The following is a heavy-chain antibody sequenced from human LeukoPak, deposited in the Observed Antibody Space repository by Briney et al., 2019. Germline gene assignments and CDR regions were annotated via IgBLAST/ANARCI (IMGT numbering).Heavy chain of an antibody. CDR3: ARVGNYDFWSGYSHQNWFDP. CDR1: GYSISSGYY. Sequence: PSETLSLTCTVSGYSISSGYYWGRIRQPPRKGLEWIGSIYHSGSTYYNPSLKSRVTISVDTSKNQFSLKLSSVTAADTAVYYCARVGNYDFWSGYSHQNWFDPWGQGTLVTVSS. D-gene: IGHD3-3*01. J-gene: IGHJ5*02. CDR2: IYHSGST. V-gene: IGHV4-38-2*02.